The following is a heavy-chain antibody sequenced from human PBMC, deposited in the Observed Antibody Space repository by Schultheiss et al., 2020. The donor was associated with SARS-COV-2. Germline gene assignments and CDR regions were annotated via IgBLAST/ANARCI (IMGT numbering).Heavy chain of an antibody. CDR3: ASSVYSSSLPIDYYYYYMDV. V-gene: IGHV4-39*07. D-gene: IGHD6-6*01. J-gene: IGHJ6*03. Sequence: SETLSLTCTVSGGSISSSSYYWGWIRQPPGKGLEWIGSIYHSGSTNYNPSLKSRVTISVDTSKNQFSLKLSSVTDADTAVYYCASSVYSSSLPIDYYYYYMDVWGKGTTVTVSS. CDR2: IYHSGST. CDR1: GGSISSSSYY.